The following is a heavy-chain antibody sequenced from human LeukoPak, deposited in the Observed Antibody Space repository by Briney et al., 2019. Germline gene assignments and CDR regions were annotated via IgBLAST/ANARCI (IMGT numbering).Heavy chain of an antibody. V-gene: IGHV3-43D*03. Sequence: GGSLRLSCAASGFTFDDYAMHWVRQAPGKGLEWVSLISWDGGSTYYADSVKGRFTISRDNSKNSPYLQMNSLRAEDTALYYCAKDMGRVLRYFDWLFGAFDIWGQGTMVTVSS. CDR3: AKDMGRVLRYFDWLFGAFDI. CDR2: ISWDGGST. J-gene: IGHJ3*02. D-gene: IGHD3-9*01. CDR1: GFTFDDYA.